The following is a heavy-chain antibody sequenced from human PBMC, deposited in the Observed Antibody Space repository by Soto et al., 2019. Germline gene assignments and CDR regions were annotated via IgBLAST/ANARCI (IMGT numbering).Heavy chain of an antibody. Sequence: GGSLRLSFAASGFTFSNYGMHWVRQAPGKGLEWVAVIWYDGSNKYYADSVKGRFTISRDNSKNTLYLQMNSLRAEDTAIYYCAWAAYDILTGYFDCWGQGTLVTVSS. D-gene: IGHD3-9*01. CDR1: GFTFSNYG. CDR3: AWAAYDILTGYFDC. J-gene: IGHJ4*02. CDR2: IWYDGSNK. V-gene: IGHV3-33*01.